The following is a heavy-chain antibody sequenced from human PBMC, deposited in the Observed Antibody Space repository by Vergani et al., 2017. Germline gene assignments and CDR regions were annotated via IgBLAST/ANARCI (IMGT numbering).Heavy chain of an antibody. Sequence: QVQLQESGPGLVKPSQTLSLTCTVSGGSISSGDYYWSWIRQPPGKGLEWIGYIYYSGSTYYNPSLKSRVTISVDTSKNQFSLKLSSGTAADTAVYYCARDLDRGCSGGSCYSATWGQGTLVTVSS. CDR3: ARDLDRGCSGGSCYSAT. CDR2: IYYSGST. D-gene: IGHD2-15*01. J-gene: IGHJ4*02. V-gene: IGHV4-30-4*08. CDR1: GGSISSGDYY.